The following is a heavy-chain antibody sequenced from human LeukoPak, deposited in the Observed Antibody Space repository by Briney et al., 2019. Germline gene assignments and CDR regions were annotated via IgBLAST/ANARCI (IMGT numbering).Heavy chain of an antibody. CDR2: INPNSGGT. J-gene: IGHJ6*03. CDR3: ARGVRIPRLQLWKTYYYYYMDV. D-gene: IGHD5-18*01. Sequence: ASVKVSCKASGYAFTGYYIHWVRQAPGQGLEWMGWINPNSGGTNYAQKFQGRVTMTRDTSISTAYMELSRLRSDDTAVYYCARGVRIPRLQLWKTYYYYYMDVWGKGTTVTVSS. CDR1: GYAFTGYY. V-gene: IGHV1-2*02.